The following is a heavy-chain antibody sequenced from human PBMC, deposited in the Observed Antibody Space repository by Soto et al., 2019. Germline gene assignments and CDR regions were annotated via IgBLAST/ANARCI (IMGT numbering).Heavy chain of an antibody. Sequence: SETLSLTCAVYGGSFSGYYWNWIRQPPGKGLEWIGEINHSGSTNYNPSLQSRVTISVDTSKNQFSLKLSSVTAADTAVYYCATFYDSSGLIDYWGQGTLVIVS. CDR3: ATFYDSSGLIDY. D-gene: IGHD3-22*01. CDR1: GGSFSGYY. J-gene: IGHJ4*02. CDR2: INHSGST. V-gene: IGHV4-34*01.